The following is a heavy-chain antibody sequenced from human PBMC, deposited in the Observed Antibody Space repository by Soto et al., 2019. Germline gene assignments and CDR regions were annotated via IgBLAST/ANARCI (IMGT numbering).Heavy chain of an antibody. V-gene: IGHV3-23*01. D-gene: IGHD3-10*01. CDR2: ISGSGGST. J-gene: IGHJ4*02. CDR3: AKDRDGSGSYFTYIFDY. CDR1: GFTFSSYA. Sequence: EVQLLESGGGLVQPGGSLRLSCAASGFTFSSYAMSWVRQAPGKGLEWVSAISGSGGSTYYADSVKGRFTISRDNSKNTLYLQMNSLRAEDTAVYYCAKDRDGSGSYFTYIFDYWGQGTLVTVSS.